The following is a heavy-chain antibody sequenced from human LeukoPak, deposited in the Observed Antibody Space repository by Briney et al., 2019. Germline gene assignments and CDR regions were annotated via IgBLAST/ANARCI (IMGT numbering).Heavy chain of an antibody. CDR2: ISGSGGST. Sequence: GGSLRLSCAASGFTFSSYAMSWVRQAPGKGLEWVSAISGSGGSTYYADSVKGRFTISRDNSKNTLYLQMNSLRAEDTAVYYCAKTPRAAAGSRYLDYWAREPWSPSPQ. V-gene: IGHV3-23*01. D-gene: IGHD6-13*01. CDR1: GFTFSSYA. J-gene: IGHJ4*02. CDR3: AKTPRAAAGSRYLDY.